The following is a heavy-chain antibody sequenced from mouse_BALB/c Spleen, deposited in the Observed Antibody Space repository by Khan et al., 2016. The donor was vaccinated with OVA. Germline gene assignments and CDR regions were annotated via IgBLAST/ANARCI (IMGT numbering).Heavy chain of an antibody. CDR2: IYTYTGEP. CDR1: GYTFTNYG. D-gene: IGHD1-1*01. CDR3: ARGSSRAMDY. J-gene: IGHJ4*01. Sequence: QIQLVQSGPELKKPGETVKISCKASGYTFTNYGMNWVKQAPGKGLKWMGWIYTYTGEPTYADDFKGRFAFSLESSASTAYLQINNLTNEDTATYFCARGSSRAMDYWGQGTSVTVPS. V-gene: IGHV9-3-1*01.